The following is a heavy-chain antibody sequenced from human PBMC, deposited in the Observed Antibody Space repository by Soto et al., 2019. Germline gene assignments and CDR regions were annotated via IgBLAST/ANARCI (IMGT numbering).Heavy chain of an antibody. D-gene: IGHD3-22*01. CDR1: GDSITSGGYS. CDR3: ARAPYGPSGYYFDS. CDR2: IYHTGSA. V-gene: IGHV4-30-2*01. J-gene: IGHJ4*02. Sequence: QVQLQESGSGLVKPSETLSLTYSVSGDSITSGGYSWSWIRQPPRRGLEWIGYIYHTGSASYSPSLKGRVTISVDTSKNQFSLSLNSVTAADTAIYYCARAPYGPSGYYFDSWGQGSLFTVSS.